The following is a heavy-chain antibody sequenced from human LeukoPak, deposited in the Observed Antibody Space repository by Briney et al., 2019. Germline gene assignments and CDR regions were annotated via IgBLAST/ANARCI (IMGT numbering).Heavy chain of an antibody. Sequence: PGGSLRLSCSASDLSFKNVWMSWVRQAPGKGLEWMGWINAGNGNTKYSQKFQGRVTITRDTSASTAYMELSSLRSEDTAVYYCARAGSGIVHYDSSGYYTFDYWGQGTLVTVSS. V-gene: IGHV1-3*01. CDR1: DLSFKNVW. D-gene: IGHD3-22*01. CDR3: ARAGSGIVHYDSSGYYTFDY. CDR2: INAGNGNT. J-gene: IGHJ4*02.